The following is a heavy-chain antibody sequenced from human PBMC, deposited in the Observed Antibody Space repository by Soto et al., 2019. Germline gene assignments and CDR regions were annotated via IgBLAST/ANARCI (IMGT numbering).Heavy chain of an antibody. Sequence: GESLKISCKGPGHLFNNHWIGWVRQTSGKGLEWMGLIFTRDSETKTSPSFQGHVSFSVDNSINTVYLQWTSLKTTDTGIYFCARGYFDSGHGYDLWGQGTLVTVSS. V-gene: IGHV5-51*01. J-gene: IGHJ5*02. CDR1: GHLFNNHW. CDR3: ARGYFDSGHGYDL. D-gene: IGHD3-10*01. CDR2: IFTRDSET.